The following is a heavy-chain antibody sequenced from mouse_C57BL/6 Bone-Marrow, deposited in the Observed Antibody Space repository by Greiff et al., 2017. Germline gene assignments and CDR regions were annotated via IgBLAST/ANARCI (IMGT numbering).Heavy chain of an antibody. Sequence: QVQLKQPGAELVMPGASVKLSCKASGYTFTSYWMHWVKQRPGQGLEWIGEIDPSDSYTNYNQKFKGKSTLTVDKSSSTAYMQLSSLTSEDSAVYYCAREIYDDYDGPYWYFDVWGTGTTVTVSS. J-gene: IGHJ1*03. CDR3: AREIYDDYDGPYWYFDV. CDR2: IDPSDSYT. CDR1: GYTFTSYW. D-gene: IGHD2-4*01. V-gene: IGHV1-69*01.